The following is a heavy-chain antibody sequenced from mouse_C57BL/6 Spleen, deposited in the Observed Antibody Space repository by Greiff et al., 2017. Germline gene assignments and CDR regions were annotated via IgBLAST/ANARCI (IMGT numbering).Heavy chain of an antibody. V-gene: IGHV1-81*01. CDR2: IYPRSGNT. Sequence: QVQLQQSGAELARPGASVKLSCKASGYTFTSYGISWVKQRTGQGLEWIGEIYPRSGNTYYNEKFKGKATLTADKSSSTAYMELRSLTSEDSAVYFCARGGDFYYLDYWGQGTTLTVSS. D-gene: IGHD1-1*01. CDR3: ARGGDFYYLDY. J-gene: IGHJ2*01. CDR1: GYTFTSYG.